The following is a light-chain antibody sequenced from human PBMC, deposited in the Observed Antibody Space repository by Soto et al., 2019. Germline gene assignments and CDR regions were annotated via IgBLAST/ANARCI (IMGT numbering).Light chain of an antibody. V-gene: IGKV1-5*01. CDR2: DAS. CDR3: QQYNTYWT. CDR1: QNIIRW. Sequence: DIRMTQSPSTLSASVGDRVTITCRASQNIIRWLAWYQQKPGKAPKLLIYDASNLESGVPSRFSGSGSGTEFTLTISSLQPDDLATYYCQQYNTYWTFGLGTKVDIK. J-gene: IGKJ3*01.